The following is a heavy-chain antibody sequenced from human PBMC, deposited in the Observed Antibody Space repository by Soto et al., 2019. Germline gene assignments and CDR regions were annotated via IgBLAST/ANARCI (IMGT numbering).Heavy chain of an antibody. CDR2: SKNKADGYTT. CDR1: VFTFSDYY. Sequence: EVPLVESGGGLVQPGGSLRLSCAASVFTFSDYYMDWVRQAPGKGLEWVGRSKNKADGYTTEYAASVKGSFTISRDGSKYSLFLQMQSLKTEDTDVYYCTVWALGNDFGDAWGQRILVAVSS. J-gene: IGHJ4*02. D-gene: IGHD3-16*01. CDR3: TVWALGNDFGDA. V-gene: IGHV3-72*01.